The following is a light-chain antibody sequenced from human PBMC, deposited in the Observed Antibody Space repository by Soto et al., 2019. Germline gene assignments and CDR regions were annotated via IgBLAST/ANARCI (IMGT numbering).Light chain of an antibody. CDR2: GAS. CDR3: QQYGSSPLT. CDR1: QSVSSSY. Sequence: EIVLTQSPGTLSLSPGERATLSCRDSQSVSSSYLAWYQQKPGQAPRLLIYGASSRATGIPDRFSGSGSGTDFTFTISRLEPEDFAVYYCQQYGSSPLTFGGGTKVDIK. V-gene: IGKV3-20*01. J-gene: IGKJ4*01.